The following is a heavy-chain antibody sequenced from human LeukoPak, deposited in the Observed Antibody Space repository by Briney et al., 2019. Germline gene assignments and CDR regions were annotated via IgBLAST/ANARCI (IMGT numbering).Heavy chain of an antibody. Sequence: SVKVSCKASGGTFSSYAISWVRQAPGQGLEWMGRIIPILGIANYAQKFQGRVTITADKFTSTAYMELSSLRSEDTAVYYCATCSGYDRTYYFDYWGQGTLVTVSS. D-gene: IGHD5-12*01. V-gene: IGHV1-69*04. CDR3: ATCSGYDRTYYFDY. CDR1: GGTFSSYA. J-gene: IGHJ4*02. CDR2: IIPILGIA.